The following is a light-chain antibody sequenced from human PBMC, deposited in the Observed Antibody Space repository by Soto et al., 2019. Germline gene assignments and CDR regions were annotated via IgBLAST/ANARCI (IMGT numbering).Light chain of an antibody. CDR3: TSYTTSSTVI. CDR1: SSDVGGYNY. J-gene: IGLJ2*01. Sequence: QSALTQPRSVSGSPGQSVTISCTGNSSDVGGYNYVSWYQQHPGKAPKLMIYEVSNRPSGISNRFSGSKSGNTASLTISGLQAEDEADYYCTSYTTSSTVIFGGGTKLTVL. CDR2: EVS. V-gene: IGLV2-14*01.